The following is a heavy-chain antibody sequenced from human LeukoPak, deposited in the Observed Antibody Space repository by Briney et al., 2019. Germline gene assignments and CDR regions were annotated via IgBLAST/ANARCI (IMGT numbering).Heavy chain of an antibody. CDR2: INSDGSST. J-gene: IGHJ4*02. D-gene: IGHD6-13*01. Sequence: AGGSLRLSCAASGFTFSSYWMHWVRHAPGKGLVWVSRINSDGSSTSYADSVKGRFTISRDNAKNTLYLQMNSPRAEDTAVYYCAREGVSSWYYFDYWGQGTLVTVSS. CDR3: AREGVSSWYYFDY. CDR1: GFTFSSYW. V-gene: IGHV3-74*01.